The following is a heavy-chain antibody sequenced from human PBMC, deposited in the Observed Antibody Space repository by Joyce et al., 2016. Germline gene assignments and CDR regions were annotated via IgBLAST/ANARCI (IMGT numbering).Heavy chain of an antibody. V-gene: IGHV3-21*02. CDR1: GFTFSTSS. J-gene: IGHJ6*02. D-gene: IGHD3-22*01. Sequence: EVQLVESGGGLVKPGGSLRISCAASGFTFSTSSMSWFRRALGKGREWVSAISSDSTYIFYADAVKGRFTVSRDNAKNSLYLQMNSLRAEDTAVFFCARGGIVYDYSMDLWGQGTTVTVSS. CDR3: ARGGIVYDYSMDL. CDR2: ISSDSTYI.